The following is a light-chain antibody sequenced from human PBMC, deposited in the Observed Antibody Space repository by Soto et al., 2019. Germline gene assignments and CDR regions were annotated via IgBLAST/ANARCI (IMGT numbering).Light chain of an antibody. CDR3: QSYDSSLSAYV. CDR2: STS. Sequence: QSVLTQPPSVSGAPGQRVTISCSGSSSDIGAGYDVHWYQQLPGTAPKLLIYSTSNLPSEVPDRFSASKSGTSASLAITWLQAEDEAEYYCQSYDSSLSAYVFGTGTKLTVL. V-gene: IGLV1-40*01. CDR1: SSDIGAGYD. J-gene: IGLJ1*01.